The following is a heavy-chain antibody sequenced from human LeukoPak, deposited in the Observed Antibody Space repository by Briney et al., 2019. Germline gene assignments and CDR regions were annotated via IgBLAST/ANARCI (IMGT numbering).Heavy chain of an antibody. CDR2: IWYDGSNK. V-gene: IGHV3-33*01. Sequence: GGPLRLSCAASGFTFSSYGMHWVRQAPGKGLEWVAVIWYDGSNKYYADSVKGRFTISRDNSKNTLYLQMNSLRAEDTAVYYCARDLIPQRSFSEWDFDYWGQGTLVTVSS. CDR3: ARDLIPQRSFSEWDFDY. D-gene: IGHD3-16*01. CDR1: GFTFSSYG. J-gene: IGHJ4*02.